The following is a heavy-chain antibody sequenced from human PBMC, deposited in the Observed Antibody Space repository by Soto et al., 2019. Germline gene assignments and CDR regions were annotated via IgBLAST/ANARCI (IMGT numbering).Heavy chain of an antibody. CDR1: GGTFSSYA. CDR2: IIPIFGTA. V-gene: IGHV1-69*13. J-gene: IGHJ6*02. D-gene: IGHD3-22*01. CDR3: ARDLDYYDSTNRRMYYYYYGMDV. Sequence: SVKVSCKASGGTFSSYAISWVRQAPGQGLEWMGGIIPIFGTANYAQKFQGRVTITADESTSTAYMELSSLRSEDTAVYYCARDLDYYDSTNRRMYYYYYGMDVWGQGTTVTVSS.